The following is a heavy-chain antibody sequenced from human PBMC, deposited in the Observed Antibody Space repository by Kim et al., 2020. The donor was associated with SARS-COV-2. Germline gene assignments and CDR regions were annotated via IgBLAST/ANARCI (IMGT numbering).Heavy chain of an antibody. J-gene: IGHJ4*02. CDR2: IRSDSDSI. Sequence: GRSLRLSCAASGFTFSSYSFNWVRQAPGKGLEWVSYIRSDSDSIKYADSVKGRFTISRDNAKNSLYLQMNSLRGEDTAVYYCARVHLTGYYKADYWGQGTLVTVSS. D-gene: IGHD3-9*01. CDR1: GFTFSSYS. V-gene: IGHV3-48*04. CDR3: ARVHLTGYYKADY.